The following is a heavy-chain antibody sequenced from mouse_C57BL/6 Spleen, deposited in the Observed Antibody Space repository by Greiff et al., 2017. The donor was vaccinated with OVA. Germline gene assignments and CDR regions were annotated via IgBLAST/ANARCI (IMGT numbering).Heavy chain of an antibody. D-gene: IGHD2-4*01. CDR2: INPNNGGT. Sequence: EVQLQQSGPELVKPGASVKISCKASGYTFTDYYMNWVKQSHGKSLEWIGDINPNNGGTSYNQKFKGKATLTVDESSSTAYMELRSLTSEDSAVYYCARGSTMITTRAMDYWGQGTSVTVSS. CDR1: GYTFTDYY. V-gene: IGHV1-26*01. CDR3: ARGSTMITTRAMDY. J-gene: IGHJ4*01.